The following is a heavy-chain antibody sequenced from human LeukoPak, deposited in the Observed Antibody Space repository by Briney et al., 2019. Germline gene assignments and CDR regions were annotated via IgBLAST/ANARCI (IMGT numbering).Heavy chain of an antibody. CDR3: ARHHAPFRLKYYYYGMDV. CDR1: GYSFTSYW. J-gene: IGHJ6*02. D-gene: IGHD2-2*01. V-gene: IGHV5-51*01. CDR2: IYPGDSDT. Sequence: GESLKISCKGSGYSFTSYWIGWVRQMPGKGLEWMGIIYPGDSDTRYSPSFQGQVTISADKSISTAYLQWSSLKASDTAMYYCARHHAPFRLKYYYYGMDVWGQGTMVTVSS.